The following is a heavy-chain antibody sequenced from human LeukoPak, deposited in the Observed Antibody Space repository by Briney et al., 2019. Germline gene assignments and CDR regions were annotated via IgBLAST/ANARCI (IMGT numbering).Heavy chain of an antibody. CDR1: GYTFISYG. J-gene: IGHJ3*02. V-gene: IGHV1-18*01. D-gene: IGHD3-22*01. CDR3: ARVVASKWLPSDAFDI. CDR2: ISAYNGNT. Sequence: GASVNVSCKASGYTFISYGLSWVRQAPGQGLEWMGWISAYNGNTNYAQKLQGRVTMTTDTSTSTAYMELRSLRSDDTAVYYCARVVASKWLPSDAFDIWGQGTMVTVSS.